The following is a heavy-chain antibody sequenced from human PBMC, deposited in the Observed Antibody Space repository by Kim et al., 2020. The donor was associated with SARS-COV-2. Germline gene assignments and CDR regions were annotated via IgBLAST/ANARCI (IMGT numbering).Heavy chain of an antibody. CDR3: ARDLADYSSSKFDY. D-gene: IGHD6-6*01. J-gene: IGHJ4*02. CDR2: ISYDGSNK. CDR1: GFTFNSYA. Sequence: GGSLRLSCAASGFTFNSYAMHWVRLAPGKGLEWVAVISYDGSNKYYADSVKGRFTISRDNSKNTLYLQMNSLRAEDTAVYYCARDLADYSSSKFDYWGQG. V-gene: IGHV3-30-3*01.